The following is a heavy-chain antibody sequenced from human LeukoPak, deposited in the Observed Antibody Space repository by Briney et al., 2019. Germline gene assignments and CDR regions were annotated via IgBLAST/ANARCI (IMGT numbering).Heavy chain of an antibody. CDR3: ARVTSLTGTIFDS. J-gene: IGHJ4*02. V-gene: IGHV3-74*01. Sequence: GGSLRLSCAASGFTFSSCWMHWVRHAPGKGLVWFARINSDGSSTTYADSVKGRFTISRDTAKNTLYLQMSSLRVEDTAVYYCARVTSLTGTIFDSWGQGTLVTVSS. CDR2: INSDGSST. D-gene: IGHD1-7*01. CDR1: GFTFSSCW.